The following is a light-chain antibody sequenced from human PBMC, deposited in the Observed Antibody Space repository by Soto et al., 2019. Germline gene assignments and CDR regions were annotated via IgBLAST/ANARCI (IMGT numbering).Light chain of an antibody. CDR2: EVS. CDR1: SSDVGTYNL. CDR3: SSYTSSSTYV. J-gene: IGLJ1*01. Sequence: QSVLTHPASVSWSPGQSITISCTGTSSDVGTYNLVSWYQQHPGKAPKLMIYEVSNRPSGVSNRFSGSKSGNTASLTISGLQAEEEADYYCSSYTSSSTYVFGTGTKVTVL. V-gene: IGLV2-14*02.